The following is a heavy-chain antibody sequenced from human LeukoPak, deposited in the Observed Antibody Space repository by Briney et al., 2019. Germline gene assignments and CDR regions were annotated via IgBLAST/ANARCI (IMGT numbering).Heavy chain of an antibody. Sequence: SGPTLVNPTQTLTLTCTFSGFSLSSRGVGVGXXXXXXXXXXXXLALIYWDDDKRYSPSLKSRLTITKDTSKNQVVLTMTNMDPVDTATYYCAHRLVDTSMETFDYWGQGTLVTVSS. CDR2: IYWDDDK. CDR3: AHRLVDTSMETFDY. V-gene: IGHV2-5*02. D-gene: IGHD5-18*01. CDR1: GFSLSSRGVG. J-gene: IGHJ4*02.